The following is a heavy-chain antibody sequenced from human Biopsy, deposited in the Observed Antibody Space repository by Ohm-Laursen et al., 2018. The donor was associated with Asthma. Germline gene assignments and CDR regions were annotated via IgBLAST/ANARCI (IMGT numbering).Heavy chain of an antibody. J-gene: IGHJ4*02. V-gene: IGHV3-30-3*01. Sequence: SLRLSCAASGFTVSRDHMFWVRQAPGKGLEWVAVISYDGSNKYYADSVKGRFTISRDNAKNSLYLQMNSLRAEDTAVYYCARVWQLATLDYWGQGTLVTVSS. CDR2: ISYDGSNK. D-gene: IGHD6-13*01. CDR1: GFTVSRDH. CDR3: ARVWQLATLDY.